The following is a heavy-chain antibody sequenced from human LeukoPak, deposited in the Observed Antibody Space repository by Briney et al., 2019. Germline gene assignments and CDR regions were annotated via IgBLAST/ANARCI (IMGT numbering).Heavy chain of an antibody. D-gene: IGHD3-9*01. CDR2: IWYDGSNK. CDR1: GFTFSSYG. V-gene: IGHV3-33*06. J-gene: IGHJ4*02. Sequence: GGSLRLSCAASGFTFSSYGMHWVRQAPGKGLEWVAVIWYDGSNKYYADSVKGRFTISRDNSKNTLYLQMNSLRAEDTAVYYCAKDRTPGWYFDYWGQGTPVTVSS. CDR3: AKDRTPGWYFDY.